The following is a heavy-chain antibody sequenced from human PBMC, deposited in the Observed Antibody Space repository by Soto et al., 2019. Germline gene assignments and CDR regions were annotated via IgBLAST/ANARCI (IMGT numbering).Heavy chain of an antibody. Sequence: GGSLRLSCAASGFTFSSYEMNWVRQAPGKGLEWVSYISSSGSTIYYADSVKGRFTISRDNAKNSLYLQMNSLRAEDTAAYYCARAPGGYDYDYWGQGTLVTVSS. J-gene: IGHJ4*02. V-gene: IGHV3-48*03. D-gene: IGHD5-12*01. CDR3: ARAPGGYDYDY. CDR1: GFTFSSYE. CDR2: ISSSGSTI.